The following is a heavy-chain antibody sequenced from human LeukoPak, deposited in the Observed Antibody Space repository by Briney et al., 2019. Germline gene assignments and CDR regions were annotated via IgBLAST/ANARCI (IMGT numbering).Heavy chain of an antibody. V-gene: IGHV4-34*01. D-gene: IGHD6-6*01. CDR1: GGSFSGYY. CDR3: ARAIIGEAALDY. CDR2: IKHSGST. Sequence: PSETLSLTCAVYGGSFSGYYWSWIRQPPGKGLEWIGEIKHSGSTNYNPSLKSRVTISVDTSKNQFSLKLSSVTAADAAVYYCARAIIGEAALDYWGQGTLVTVSS. J-gene: IGHJ4*02.